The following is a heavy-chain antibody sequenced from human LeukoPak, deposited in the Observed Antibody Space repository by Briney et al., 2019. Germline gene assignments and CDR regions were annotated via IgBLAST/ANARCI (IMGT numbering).Heavy chain of an antibody. V-gene: IGHV4-39*01. Sequence: SEALSLTCAVSGGSISSSNYYWGWIRQPPGQGLEWIGSIYCSGNTYYNPSLKSRVTISVDTSKNQFSLKLSSVTATDTAVYYCARRRAGRDWFDPWGQGTLVTVSS. CDR1: GGSISSSNYY. CDR3: ARRRAGRDWFDP. J-gene: IGHJ5*02. CDR2: IYCSGNT. D-gene: IGHD6-19*01.